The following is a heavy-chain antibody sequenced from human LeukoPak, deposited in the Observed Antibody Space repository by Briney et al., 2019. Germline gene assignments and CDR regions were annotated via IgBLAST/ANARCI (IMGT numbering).Heavy chain of an antibody. CDR3: TTTRPYGTTWAGAFEV. Sequence: KPGGSLRLSCVASGFIFSSHGMSWVRQAPGEGLEWVSTVTSRSATHHTDPGKGRFITSRDISKNPLFLKMNSLRAEDPALFYLTTTRPYGTTWAGAFEVWGEGPRVTVSS. V-gene: IGHV3-23*01. J-gene: IGHJ4*02. D-gene: IGHD3-3*01. CDR2: VTSRSAT. CDR1: GFIFSSHG.